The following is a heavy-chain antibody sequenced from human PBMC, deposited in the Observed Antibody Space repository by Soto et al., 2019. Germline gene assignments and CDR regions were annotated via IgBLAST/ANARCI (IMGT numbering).Heavy chain of an antibody. Sequence: QVPLVQSGAEVKKPGASVKVSCKASGYTFTSYAMHWVRQAPGQRLEWMGWINAGNGNTKYSQKFQGRVTITRDTSASTAYMELSSLRSEDTAVYYCARGNNAYYYGSGIPRSPYYYYYYMDVWGKGTTVTVSS. J-gene: IGHJ6*03. CDR1: GYTFTSYA. CDR2: INAGNGNT. D-gene: IGHD3-10*01. V-gene: IGHV1-3*01. CDR3: ARGNNAYYYGSGIPRSPYYYYYYMDV.